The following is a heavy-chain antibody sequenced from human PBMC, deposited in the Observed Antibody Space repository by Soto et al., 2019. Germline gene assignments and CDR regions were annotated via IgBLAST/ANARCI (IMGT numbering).Heavy chain of an antibody. Sequence: QVQLVQSGAEVKKPGASVKVSCKASGYTFTTYDLNGVRQAARQGLEWLGWMSPNSDNTGYAQKFQGRVTMTRDTSISTAYMELSSLTSEDTAVYYCAREYGGISGWFDPWVQGTLVTVSS. CDR1: GYTFTTYD. V-gene: IGHV1-8*01. CDR3: AREYGGISGWFDP. D-gene: IGHD2-15*01. CDR2: MSPNSDNT. J-gene: IGHJ5*02.